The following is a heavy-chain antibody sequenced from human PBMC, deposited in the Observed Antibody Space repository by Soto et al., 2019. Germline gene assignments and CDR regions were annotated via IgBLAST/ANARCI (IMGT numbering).Heavy chain of an antibody. D-gene: IGHD5-12*01. Sequence: PGGSLRLSCAASGFTFSSYAMSWVRQAPGKGLEWVSAISGSGGSTYYADSVKGRFTISRDNSKNTLYLQMNSLRAEDTAVYYCARDPLRPVEMATIKRPDWYFDLWGRGTLVTVSS. J-gene: IGHJ2*01. CDR1: GFTFSSYA. CDR2: ISGSGGST. CDR3: ARDPLRPVEMATIKRPDWYFDL. V-gene: IGHV3-23*01.